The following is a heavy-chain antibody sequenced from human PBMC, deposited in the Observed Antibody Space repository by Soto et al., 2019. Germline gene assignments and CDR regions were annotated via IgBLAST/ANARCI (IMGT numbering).Heavy chain of an antibody. CDR3: ARHASGYSSSWYRAGDYYYGMDG. CDR1: GGSISSSSYY. J-gene: IGHJ6*02. CDR2: IYYSGST. V-gene: IGHV4-39*01. D-gene: IGHD6-13*01. Sequence: PSETLSLTCTVSGGSISSSSYYWGWIRQPPGKGLEWIGSIYYSGSTYYNPSLKSRVTISVDTSKNQFSLKLSSVTAADTAVYYCARHASGYSSSWYRAGDYYYGMDGWGQGTTVTVSS.